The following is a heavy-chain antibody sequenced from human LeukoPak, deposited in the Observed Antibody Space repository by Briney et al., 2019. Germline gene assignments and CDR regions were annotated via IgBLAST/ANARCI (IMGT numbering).Heavy chain of an antibody. CDR2: ISGSGENT. J-gene: IGHJ6*03. CDR1: GFTFSDYA. Sequence: GGSLRLSCAASGFTFSDYAMSWVRQAPGKGLEWVSTISGSGENTYYAGSVKGRFTISRDNPKNTLYLQMNSLRADDTAVYYCAKDHYCTSTSCPYYYYYYYLDVWGKGTTVTVSS. D-gene: IGHD2-2*01. CDR3: AKDHYCTSTSCPYYYYYYYLDV. V-gene: IGHV3-23*01.